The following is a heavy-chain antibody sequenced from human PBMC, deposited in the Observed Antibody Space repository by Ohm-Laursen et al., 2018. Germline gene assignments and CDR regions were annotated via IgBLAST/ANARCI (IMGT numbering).Heavy chain of an antibody. CDR3: ARDYGEVGATNAFDI. V-gene: IGHV3-74*01. Sequence: SLRLSCTASGFTFSSYWMHWVRQAPGKGLVWVSRINSDGSSTSYADSVKGRFTISRDNAKNTLYLQMNSLRAEDTAVYFCARDYGEVGATNAFDIWGQGTMVTVSS. CDR1: GFTFSSYW. CDR2: INSDGSST. J-gene: IGHJ3*02. D-gene: IGHD1-26*01.